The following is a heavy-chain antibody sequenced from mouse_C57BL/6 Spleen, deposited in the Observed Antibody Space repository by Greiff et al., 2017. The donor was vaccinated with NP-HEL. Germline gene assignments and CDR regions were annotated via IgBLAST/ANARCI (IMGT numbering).Heavy chain of an antibody. D-gene: IGHD2-3*01. V-gene: IGHV8-12*01. CDR1: GFSLSTSGMG. CDR2: IYWDDDK. J-gene: IGHJ1*03. CDR3: ARREDDGYYNWYFDV. Sequence: QVTLKECGPGILQSSQTLSLTCSFSGFSLSTSGMGVSWIRQPSGKGLEWLAHIYWDDDKRYNPSLKSRLTISKDTSRNQVFLKITSVDTADTATYYCARREDDGYYNWYFDVWGTGTTVTVSS.